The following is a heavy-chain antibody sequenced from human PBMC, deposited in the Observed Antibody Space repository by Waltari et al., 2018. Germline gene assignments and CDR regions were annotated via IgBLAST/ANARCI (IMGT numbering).Heavy chain of an antibody. V-gene: IGHV3-30-3*01. CDR3: TRDRRTARDFDY. J-gene: IGHJ4*02. D-gene: IGHD6-6*01. CDR1: GFSFGTHT. CDR2: ISYDGSDI. Sequence: GFSFGTHTMHWVRQAPDKGLEWVALISYDGSDIYYADSLKGRFTISRDNSQNTLYLQMDSLRAEDTALYYCTRDRRTARDFDYWGQGTLVTVSS.